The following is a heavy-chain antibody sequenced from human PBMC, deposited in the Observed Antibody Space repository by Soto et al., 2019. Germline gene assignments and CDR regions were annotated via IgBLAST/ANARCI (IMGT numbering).Heavy chain of an antibody. Sequence: GESLKISCKASGYSFTSYWINWVRQMPGKGLEWMGKIDPSDSYTNYGPPFQGHVTISADKSITTAYLQWSSLEASDTAMYYCATTLVCPNYYDSSGYLDALDIWGQGTMVTVSS. CDR3: ATTLVCPNYYDSSGYLDALDI. CDR1: GYSFTSYW. J-gene: IGHJ3*02. CDR2: IDPSDSYT. V-gene: IGHV5-10-1*01. D-gene: IGHD3-22*01.